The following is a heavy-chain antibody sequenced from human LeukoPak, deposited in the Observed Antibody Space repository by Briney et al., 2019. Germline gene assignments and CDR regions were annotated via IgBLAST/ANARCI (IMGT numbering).Heavy chain of an antibody. Sequence: SETLSLTCTVSGGSISSYYWSWIRQPPGKGLEWIGYIYYSGSTNYNPSLKSRVTISVDTSKHQFSLKLSSVTAADTAVYYCARGALVGATTLGFDYWGQGTLVTVSS. CDR3: ARGALVGATTLGFDY. CDR1: GGSISSYY. D-gene: IGHD1-26*01. V-gene: IGHV4-59*01. J-gene: IGHJ4*02. CDR2: IYYSGST.